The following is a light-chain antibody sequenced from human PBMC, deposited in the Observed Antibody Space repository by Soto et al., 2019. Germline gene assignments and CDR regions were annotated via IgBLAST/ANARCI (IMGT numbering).Light chain of an antibody. Sequence: QSVLTQPASVSGSPGQSITISCTGSSSDVGAYDYVSWYQQYPGKAPKLIIYEVRNRPSGVSHRFSGSKSGNTASLSISGLQAEDEGHYYCCSYTTSSTRVFGGGTKLTVL. CDR2: EVR. V-gene: IGLV2-14*01. CDR3: CSYTTSSTRV. CDR1: SSDVGAYDY. J-gene: IGLJ3*02.